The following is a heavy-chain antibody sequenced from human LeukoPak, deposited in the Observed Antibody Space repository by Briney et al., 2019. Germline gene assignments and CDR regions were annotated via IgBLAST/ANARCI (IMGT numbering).Heavy chain of an antibody. D-gene: IGHD6-13*01. CDR1: GYTLTELS. V-gene: IGHV1-24*01. CDR3: ATYLSSSWPRWFDP. Sequence: ASVKVSCKVSGYTLTELSMHWVRQAPGKGLEWMGGFDPEDGETIYAQKFQGRVTMTEGTSTDTAYMELSSLRSEDTAVYYCATYLSSSWPRWFDPWGQGTLVTVSS. J-gene: IGHJ5*02. CDR2: FDPEDGET.